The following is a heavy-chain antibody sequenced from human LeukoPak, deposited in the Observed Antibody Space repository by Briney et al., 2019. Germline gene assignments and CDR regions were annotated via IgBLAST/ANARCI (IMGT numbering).Heavy chain of an antibody. CDR3: AKALDTYGYMRFDF. D-gene: IGHD5-18*01. Sequence: GGSLRPSCAASGFTFSSYAMAWVRQAPGKGLEWVASINGGGETTNYADSVTGRFTISRDKFKNTLFLQMNSLRAEDTAVYYCAKALDTYGYMRFDFWGQGTLVTVSS. V-gene: IGHV3-23*01. CDR1: GFTFSSYA. CDR2: INGGGETT. J-gene: IGHJ4*02.